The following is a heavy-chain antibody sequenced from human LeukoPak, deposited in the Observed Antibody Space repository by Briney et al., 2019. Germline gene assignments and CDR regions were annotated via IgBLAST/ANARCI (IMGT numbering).Heavy chain of an antibody. CDR1: GGSMTSGSYY. Sequence: PSETLSLTCTVSGGSMTSGSYYWNWIRQPAGKGLEWIGRIYTGGSTYYNPSLKSRVTISLDTSKNQFSLELIPVTAADTAVYYCARDPGIVGATVFDYWGQGTLVTVSS. V-gene: IGHV4-61*02. J-gene: IGHJ4*02. D-gene: IGHD1-26*01. CDR2: IYTGGST. CDR3: ARDPGIVGATVFDY.